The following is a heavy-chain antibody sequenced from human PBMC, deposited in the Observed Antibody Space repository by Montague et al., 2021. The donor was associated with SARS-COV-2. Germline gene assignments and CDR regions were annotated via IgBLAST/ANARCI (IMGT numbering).Heavy chain of an antibody. J-gene: IGHJ6*03. Sequence: SETLSLTCAVHGGSFSTYSWNWIRQPPGKGLEWIGEIHHGGSTNYNPSLKSRVTISADTSKNHFSLKLTSVAAADTAVYYCARLGDGVVPSPILGVGPYYSYYYMDVWGKGTPVTVSS. CDR2: IHHGGST. CDR1: GGSFSTYS. V-gene: IGHV4-34*01. CDR3: ARLGDGVVPSPILGVGPYYSYYYMDV. D-gene: IGHD3-10*01.